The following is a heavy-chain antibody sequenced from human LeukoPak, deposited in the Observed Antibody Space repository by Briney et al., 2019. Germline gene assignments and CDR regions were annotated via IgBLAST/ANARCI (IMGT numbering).Heavy chain of an antibody. CDR2: ISGSGGST. Sequence: GGSLRLSCVASGFTFSSYGMSWVRQAPGKGLEWVSAISGSGGSTYYADSVKGRFTISRDNSKNTLYLRMNSLRAEDTAVYYCAKVFVWFGELTNFDYWGQGTLVTVSS. CDR1: GFTFSSYG. V-gene: IGHV3-23*01. CDR3: AKVFVWFGELTNFDY. D-gene: IGHD3-10*01. J-gene: IGHJ4*02.